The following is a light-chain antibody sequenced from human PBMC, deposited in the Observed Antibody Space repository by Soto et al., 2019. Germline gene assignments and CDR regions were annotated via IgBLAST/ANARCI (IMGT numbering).Light chain of an antibody. Sequence: IQMIQSPSSVYASVGDRVTVTCRASQAIAGWLAWYQQKPGKAPKLLIYGTSTLQTGVPSRFSGSGSGTEFTLTINSLQPEDFATYYCQQAYSFPLTFGGGTRVEI. J-gene: IGKJ4*01. V-gene: IGKV1D-12*01. CDR1: QAIAGW. CDR2: GTS. CDR3: QQAYSFPLT.